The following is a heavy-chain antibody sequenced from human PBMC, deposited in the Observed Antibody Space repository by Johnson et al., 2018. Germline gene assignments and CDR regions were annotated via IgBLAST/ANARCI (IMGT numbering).Heavy chain of an antibody. D-gene: IGHD3-22*01. V-gene: IGHV3-23*01. CDR3: ARGRGGYYDSSGYPGDAFDI. J-gene: IGHJ3*02. CDR1: GFTFTNYA. Sequence: EVQLLESGGGLVQPGGSLRLSCAASGFTFTNYAMTWVRQAPGKGLEWVSDISAGGGSTYYADSVKGRFTISRDNSKNTLYLQMNSLRAEDTAVYYCARGRGGYYDSSGYPGDAFDIWGQGTMVTVSS. CDR2: ISAGGGST.